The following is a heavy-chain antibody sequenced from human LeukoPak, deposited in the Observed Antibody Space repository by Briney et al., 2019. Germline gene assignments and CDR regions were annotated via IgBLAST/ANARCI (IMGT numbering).Heavy chain of an antibody. CDR2: IIPIFGTA. CDR3: ARSAARRLYYYYMDV. J-gene: IGHJ6*03. V-gene: IGHV1-69*01. D-gene: IGHD2-2*01. Sequence: SVKVSCKASGGTFTSYAISWVRQAPGQGLEWMGGIIPIFGTANYAQKFQGRVTITADESTSTAYMELSSLRSEDTAVYYCARSAARRLYYYYMDVWGKGTTVTVSS. CDR1: GGTFTSYA.